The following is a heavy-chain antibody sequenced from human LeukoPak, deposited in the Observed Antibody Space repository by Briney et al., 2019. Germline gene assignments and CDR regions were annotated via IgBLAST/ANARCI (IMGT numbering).Heavy chain of an antibody. V-gene: IGHV3-48*03. D-gene: IGHD1-26*01. CDR2: ISSGGSTV. Sequence: PGGSLRLSCAASGFTFSSYEMNWVRQAPGKGLEWVSYISSGGSTVYYADSVRGRFTISRDNAKNSLYLQMNSLRAEDTAVYYCARVIIVGATGIWGQGTMVTVSS. CDR3: ARVIIVGATGI. J-gene: IGHJ3*02. CDR1: GFTFSSYE.